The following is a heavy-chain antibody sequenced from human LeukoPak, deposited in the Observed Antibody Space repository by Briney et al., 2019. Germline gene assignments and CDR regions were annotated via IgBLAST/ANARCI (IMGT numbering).Heavy chain of an antibody. D-gene: IGHD3-3*01. V-gene: IGHV3-30*02. J-gene: IGHJ4*02. CDR1: GFNFGGYG. CDR2: IRFNGNDK. CDR3: TEYDFWSGYPPLDY. Sequence: GGSLRLSCAASGFNFGGYGMHWVRQAPGKGLEWVAFIRFNGNDKYYGDSVKGRFTISRDNSKNMLYLQMNSLRVEDTAVYYFTEYDFWSGYPPLDYWGQGTLVTVSS.